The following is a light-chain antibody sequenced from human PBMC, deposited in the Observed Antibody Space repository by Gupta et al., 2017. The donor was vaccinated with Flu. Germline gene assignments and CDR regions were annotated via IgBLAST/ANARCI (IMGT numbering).Light chain of an antibody. CDR3: AAWDDSLNGWV. CDR1: NSNIGLNT. J-gene: IGLJ3*02. Sequence: QSVLTQPPSASGTPGQWVTLSCSVSNSNIGLNTVNWYQQLPGTAPTLLIYITDQRPSAGPDRFSGSKSGASASLAISGLQSEDEADYYCAAWDDSLNGWVFGGGTKLTVL. V-gene: IGLV1-44*01. CDR2: ITD.